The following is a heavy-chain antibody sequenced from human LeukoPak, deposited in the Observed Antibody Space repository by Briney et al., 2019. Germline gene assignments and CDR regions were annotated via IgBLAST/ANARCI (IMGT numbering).Heavy chain of an antibody. CDR1: GGSNSSYY. J-gene: IGHJ3*02. CDR2: IYYSGST. CDR3: ARDMTRPSIAFDI. Sequence: SETLSLTCTVSGGSNSSYYWSWIRQPPGKGLEWIGYIYYSGSTNYNPSLKSRVTISVDTSKNQFSLKLSSVTAADTAVYYCARDMTRPSIAFDIWGQGTMVTVSS. D-gene: IGHD3-16*01. V-gene: IGHV4-59*01.